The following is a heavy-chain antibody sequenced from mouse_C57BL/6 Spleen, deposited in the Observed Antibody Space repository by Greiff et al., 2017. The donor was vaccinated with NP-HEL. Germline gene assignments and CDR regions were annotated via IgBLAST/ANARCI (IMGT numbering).Heavy chain of an antibody. CDR2: IYPGSGNT. CDR3: GRGSHWFAY. V-gene: IGHV1-84*01. Sequence: QVQLQQSGPVLVKPGASVKISCKASGYTFTDYYLNWVQQRPGQGLEWIGWIYPGSGNTKYNEKFKGKSTLTVDTSASTAYMQLRSLTTEGSAVYFCGRGSHWFAYWGQGTLVTVSA. CDR1: GYTFTDYY. J-gene: IGHJ3*01.